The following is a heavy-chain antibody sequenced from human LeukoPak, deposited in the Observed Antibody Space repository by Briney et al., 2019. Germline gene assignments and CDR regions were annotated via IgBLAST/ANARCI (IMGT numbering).Heavy chain of an antibody. CDR1: GFTFSIYD. D-gene: IGHD3-10*01. CDR3: ARGLRGDYYYDMDV. V-gene: IGHV3-13*01. Sequence: GGSLRLSCAASGFTFSIYDMHWVRQATGKGLEWVSAIGNSGDTYYPGSVKGRFTISRENAKNSLYLQMNSLRAGDTAVYYCARGLRGDYYYDMDVWGQGTTVTVSS. CDR2: IGNSGDT. J-gene: IGHJ6*02.